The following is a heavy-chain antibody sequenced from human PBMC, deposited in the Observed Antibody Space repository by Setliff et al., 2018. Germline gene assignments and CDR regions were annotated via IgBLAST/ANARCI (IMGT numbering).Heavy chain of an antibody. V-gene: IGHV1-24*01. CDR3: ARDVRYYYGSGSYYNDWFDP. D-gene: IGHD3-10*01. J-gene: IGHJ5*02. CDR1: GYTLTELS. Sequence: ASVKVSCKVSGYTLTELSMHWVRQAPGKGLEWMGGFDPEDGETIYAQKFQGRVTMTEDTSTDTAYMELSSLRSEDTAVYYCARDVRYYYGSGSYYNDWFDPWGQGTLVTVSS. CDR2: FDPEDGET.